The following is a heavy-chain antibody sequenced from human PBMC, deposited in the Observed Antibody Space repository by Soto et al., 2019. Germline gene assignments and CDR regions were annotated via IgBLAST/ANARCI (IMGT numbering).Heavy chain of an antibody. CDR1: GATFRSYA. D-gene: IGHD4-17*01. V-gene: IGHV1-69*01. Sequence: VQLVQSGAEVKKPGSSVKVSCRASGATFRSYAFTWVRQAPGQGLEWMGGISPIFGSTIYALQFQGRVTITADDSASTAYMELKSLRSEDTAVYYCAGDYGVYDWYGMDVWGQGTTVTVSS. J-gene: IGHJ6*02. CDR2: ISPIFGST. CDR3: AGDYGVYDWYGMDV.